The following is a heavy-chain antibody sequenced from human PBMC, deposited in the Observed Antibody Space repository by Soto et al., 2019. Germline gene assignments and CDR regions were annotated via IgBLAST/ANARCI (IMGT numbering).Heavy chain of an antibody. D-gene: IGHD3-16*01. J-gene: IGHJ6*02. CDR2: IYDSGNT. Sequence: KSSETLSLTCGVSGDSITTYKWWTWVRQTPGRGLEWIGEIYDSGNTRYNPSLRSRVTISKDTSKNQLSLKLNSVTVADAAVYYCANCQMGEYYYAMDMWGQGTTVTVSS. CDR1: GDSITTYKW. V-gene: IGHV4-4*02. CDR3: ANCQMGEYYYAMDM.